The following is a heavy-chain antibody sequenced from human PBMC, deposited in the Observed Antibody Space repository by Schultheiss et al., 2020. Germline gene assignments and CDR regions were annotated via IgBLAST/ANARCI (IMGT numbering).Heavy chain of an antibody. CDR2: IWYDGSNK. D-gene: IGHD2-2*01. J-gene: IGHJ4*02. CDR1: GFTLSRYG. Sequence: GGSLRLSCAASGFTLSRYGMHWVRQAPGKGLEWVALIWYDGSNKFYAGSVRGRFTISRDISKNTLYLQVNSLRAEDTAVYYCARDDCTITSCYGYWGQGTLVTVSS. V-gene: IGHV3-33*01. CDR3: ARDDCTITSCYGY.